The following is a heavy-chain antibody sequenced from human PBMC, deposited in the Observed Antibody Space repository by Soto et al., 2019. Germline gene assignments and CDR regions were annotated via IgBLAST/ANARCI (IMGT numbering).Heavy chain of an antibody. CDR2: INAGNGNT. CDR3: ARSLRAAAGSGLDY. CDR1: GYTFTSYA. V-gene: IGHV1-3*01. Sequence: ASVKVSCKASGYTFTSYAMHWVRQAPGQRLEWMGWINAGNGNTKYSQKFQGRVTITRDTSASTAYMELSSLRSEDTAVYYCARSLRAAAGSGLDYWGQGTLVTVSS. J-gene: IGHJ4*02. D-gene: IGHD6-13*01.